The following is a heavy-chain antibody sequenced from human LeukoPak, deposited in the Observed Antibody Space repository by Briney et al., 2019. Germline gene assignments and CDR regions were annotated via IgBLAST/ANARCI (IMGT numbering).Heavy chain of an antibody. CDR3: ARDRYSSGWYYDYYYYGMDV. CDR1: GFTFSSYW. J-gene: IGHJ6*02. CDR2: IKQDGSEK. Sequence: GGSLRLSCAASGFTFSSYWMSWVRQAPGKGLEWVANIKQDGSEKYYVDSVKGRFTISRDNAKNSLYLQMNSLRDEDTAVYYCARDRYSSGWYYDYYYYGMDVWGQGTTVTVSS. V-gene: IGHV3-7*01. D-gene: IGHD6-19*01.